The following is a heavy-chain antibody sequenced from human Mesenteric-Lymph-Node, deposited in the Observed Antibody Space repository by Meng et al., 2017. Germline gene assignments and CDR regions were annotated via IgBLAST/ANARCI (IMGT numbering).Heavy chain of an antibody. V-gene: IGHV3-74*01. CDR2: IKPDGRTT. D-gene: IGHD4/OR15-4a*01. Sequence: GGSLRLSCAASGFAFSTYTMHWVRQAPGKGLVWVSQIKPDGRTTVYADSVEGRFTISRDNAKSTLYLEMNSLRAEDAAVYYCARDSLANGANSYNWFDPWGQGTLVTVSS. CDR3: ARDSLANGANSYNWFDP. J-gene: IGHJ5*02. CDR1: GFAFSTYT.